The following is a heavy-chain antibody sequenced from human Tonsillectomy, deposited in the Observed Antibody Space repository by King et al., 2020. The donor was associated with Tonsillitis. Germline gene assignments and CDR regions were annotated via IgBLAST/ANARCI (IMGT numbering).Heavy chain of an antibody. J-gene: IGHJ6*03. CDR1: GGSISSYY. D-gene: IGHD6-13*01. Sequence: VQLQESGPGLVKPSETLSLTCTVSGGSISSYYWSWIRQPPGKGLEWIGYIYNSGSTKYNPSLKIRVTISVDTSKNQFSLKLSPVTAADTAMYYCARHRAAAGSGYGYSYYYMDVWGKGTTVTVSS. V-gene: IGHV4-59*08. CDR2: IYNSGST. CDR3: ARHRAAAGSGYGYSYYYMDV.